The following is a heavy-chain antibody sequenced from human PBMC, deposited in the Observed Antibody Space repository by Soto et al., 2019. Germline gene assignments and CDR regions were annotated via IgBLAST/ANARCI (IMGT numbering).Heavy chain of an antibody. CDR1: GFAFSNAW. Sequence: EVQLVESGGGLVKPGGSLRLSCAASGFAFSNAWLNWVRQAPVKGLEWVGRSLSKTAGGTTDSAAPVKGRFTISRDESESTGYLQMNSLKTEDTGVYYCTTDIMLRGEGDWGQGTLVTVSS. CDR3: TTDIMLRGEGD. CDR2: SLSKTAGGTT. D-gene: IGHD2-8*01. J-gene: IGHJ1*01. V-gene: IGHV3-15*07.